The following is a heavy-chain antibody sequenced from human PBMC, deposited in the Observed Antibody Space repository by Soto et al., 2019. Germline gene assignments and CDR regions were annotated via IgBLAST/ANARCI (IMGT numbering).Heavy chain of an antibody. CDR3: AKDPHHYDSSGYYYYLSIPFFDY. CDR1: GFTFSSYA. Sequence: EVQLLESGGGLVQPGGSLRLSCAASGFTFSSYAMSWVRQAPGKGLEWVSAISGSGGSTYYADSVKGRFTISRDNYKNTLYLQMNSLRAEDTAVYYCAKDPHHYDSSGYYYYLSIPFFDYWGQGTLVTVSS. D-gene: IGHD3-22*01. V-gene: IGHV3-23*01. J-gene: IGHJ4*02. CDR2: ISGSGGST.